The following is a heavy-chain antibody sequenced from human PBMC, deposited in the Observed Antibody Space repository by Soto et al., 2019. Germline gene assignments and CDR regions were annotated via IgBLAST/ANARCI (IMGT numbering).Heavy chain of an antibody. CDR2: IYPGDSDT. Sequence: VESLKISCKGSGYRFTSYWIGWVRQIPWKGLEWMGIIYPGDSDTRYSPSFQGQVTISADKSISTAYLQWSSLKASDTAMYYCARIEWSDSGSYWALYNWCEPWGQGTLVIVSS. CDR3: ARIEWSDSGSYWALYNWCEP. V-gene: IGHV5-51*01. D-gene: IGHD1-26*01. CDR1: GYRFTSYW. J-gene: IGHJ5*02.